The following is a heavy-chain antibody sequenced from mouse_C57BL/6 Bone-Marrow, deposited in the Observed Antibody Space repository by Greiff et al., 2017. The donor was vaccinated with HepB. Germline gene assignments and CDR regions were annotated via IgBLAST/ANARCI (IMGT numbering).Heavy chain of an antibody. CDR3: ARPRSRAWFAY. V-gene: IGHV5-17*01. D-gene: IGHD1-1*01. Sequence: DVKLVESGGGLVKPGGSLKLSCAASGFTFSDYGMHWVRQAPEKGLEWVAYIGSGSSTIYYADTVKGRCTISRDNAKNTLFLQMTRLRSEDTAMYCCARPRSRAWFAYWGQGTLVTVSA. CDR1: GFTFSDYG. CDR2: IGSGSSTI. J-gene: IGHJ3*01.